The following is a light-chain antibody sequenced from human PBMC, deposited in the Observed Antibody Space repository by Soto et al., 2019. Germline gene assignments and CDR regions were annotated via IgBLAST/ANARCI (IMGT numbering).Light chain of an antibody. CDR2: DAS. CDR3: QQRSNWPPSST. CDR1: DSISTY. Sequence: EIVVTQSPSTLSLSPGESATISCRASDSISTYLAWYQHKPGQSPSLLIDDASNRATGIPARFSGSGSGTDFTLTISSLEPEDFAVYYCQQRSNWPPSSTFGQGTRLEI. V-gene: IGKV3-11*01. J-gene: IGKJ5*01.